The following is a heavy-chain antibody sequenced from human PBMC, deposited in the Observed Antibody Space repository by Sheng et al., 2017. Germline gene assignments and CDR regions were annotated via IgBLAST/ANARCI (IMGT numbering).Heavy chain of an antibody. D-gene: IGHD6-19*01. Sequence: EVQLVESGGGLVQPGGSLRLSCAASGFTFSSYEMNWVRQAPGKGLEWVSYISSSGSTIYYADSVKGRFTISRDNAKNSLYLQMNSLRAEDTAVYYCARVRRGWSGTDAFDIWGQGTMVTVSS. CDR1: GFTFSSYE. V-gene: IGHV3-48*03. J-gene: IGHJ3*02. CDR3: ARVRRGWSGTDAFDI. CDR2: ISSSGSTI.